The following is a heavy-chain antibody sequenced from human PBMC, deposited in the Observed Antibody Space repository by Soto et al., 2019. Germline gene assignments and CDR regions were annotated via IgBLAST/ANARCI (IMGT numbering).Heavy chain of an antibody. D-gene: IGHD7-27*01. CDR3: VGKNKANAFDI. CDR1: GFTISNYW. V-gene: IGHV3-74*01. J-gene: IGHJ3*02. Sequence: EVQLVEAGGDLVQPGGSLRLSCVASGFTISNYWMHWVRQAPGKGLIWVSRISPDGSTTNYADSVKGRFTISRDNAKNTLYLQMNSLRAEDTAVYYCVGKNKANAFDIWGQGTMVTVSS. CDR2: ISPDGSTT.